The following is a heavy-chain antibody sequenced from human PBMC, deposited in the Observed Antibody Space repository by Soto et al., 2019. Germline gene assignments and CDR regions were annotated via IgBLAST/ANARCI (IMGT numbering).Heavy chain of an antibody. Sequence: RASVKVSCKASGYSFTDYHIHWVRQAPGQGLEWLGRINPKSGGTSTAQKFQGWVTMTTDTSISTASMELTRLTSDDTAIYYCARGDSTDCSNGVCSFFYNRDMDVWCQGTTATVSS. J-gene: IGHJ6*02. CDR1: GYSFTDYH. D-gene: IGHD2-8*01. CDR3: ARGDSTDCSNGVCSFFYNRDMDV. V-gene: IGHV1-2*04. CDR2: INPKSGGT.